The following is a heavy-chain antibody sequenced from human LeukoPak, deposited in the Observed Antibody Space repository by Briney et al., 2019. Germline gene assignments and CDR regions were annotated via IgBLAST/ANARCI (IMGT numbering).Heavy chain of an antibody. CDR1: GYSISSGYY. J-gene: IGHJ3*02. CDR3: ARHPDYYDSSGYYYPDAFDI. Sequence: SETLSLTCAVSGYSISSGYYWGWIRQPPGKGLEWIGYFYHSGSTYYNPSLKSRVTISVDTSKNQFSLKLSSVTAADTAVYYCARHPDYYDSSGYYYPDAFDIWGQGTMVTVSS. CDR2: FYHSGST. D-gene: IGHD3-22*01. V-gene: IGHV4-38-2*01.